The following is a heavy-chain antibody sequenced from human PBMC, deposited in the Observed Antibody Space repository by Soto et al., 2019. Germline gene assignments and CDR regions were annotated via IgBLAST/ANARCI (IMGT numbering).Heavy chain of an antibody. Sequence: QVQLQESGPGLVKPSQTLSLTCTVSGGSISSGGYYWSWIRQHPGKGLEWIGYIYYSGSTYYNPSLHGRVTXPGXTXMNQLSLKLSSVTAADTAVYYCARGRRRYFVWSPPTWGQGTLVTVSS. CDR2: IYYSGST. CDR1: GGSISSGGYY. J-gene: IGHJ5*02. CDR3: ARGRRRYFVWSPPT. V-gene: IGHV4-31*03. D-gene: IGHD3-9*01.